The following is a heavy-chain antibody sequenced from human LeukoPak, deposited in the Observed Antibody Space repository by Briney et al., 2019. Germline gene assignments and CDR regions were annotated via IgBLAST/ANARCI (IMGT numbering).Heavy chain of an antibody. J-gene: IGHJ4*02. CDR3: AREVVSSPSCFDS. CDR1: GFTFSSSA. V-gene: IGHV3-53*01. CDR2: FYRGDST. Sequence: GGSLRLSCAASGFTFSSSAMSWVRQAPGKGLEWVSFFYRGDSTYYAESVRGRFTISRDNSKNTLYLLMNSLIPEDTAVYYCAREVVSSPSCFDSWGQGTLVTVSS. D-gene: IGHD2-15*01.